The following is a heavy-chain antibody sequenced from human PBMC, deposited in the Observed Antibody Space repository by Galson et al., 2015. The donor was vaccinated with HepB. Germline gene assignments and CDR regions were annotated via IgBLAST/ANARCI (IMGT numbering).Heavy chain of an antibody. J-gene: IGHJ3*01. V-gene: IGHV3-23*01. D-gene: IGHD3-16*02. Sequence: SLRLSCAASGFTFSNYGMNWVRQAPGKGPEWVSHIGHTGGDTYYVDSVKGRFAVSRDNSRNTLYLQMNSLRAEDTAMYYCAKDSYSYHQVFDPVVLWGQGTMVTVSS. CDR2: IGHTGGDT. CDR3: AKDSYSYHQVFDPVVL. CDR1: GFTFSNYG.